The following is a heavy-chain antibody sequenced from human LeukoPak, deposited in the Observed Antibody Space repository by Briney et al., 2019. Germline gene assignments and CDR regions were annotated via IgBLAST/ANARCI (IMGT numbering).Heavy chain of an antibody. CDR2: ISGSGGST. J-gene: IGHJ4*02. V-gene: IGHV3-23*01. D-gene: IGHD3-10*01. CDR3: AKVRGSGSYYRRGYFDY. Sequence: GGSLRLSCAASGFTFSSHAMSWVRQAPGKGLEWVSAISGSGGSTYYADSVKGRFTISRDNSKNTLYLQMNSLRAEDTAVYYCAKVRGSGSYYRRGYFDYWGQGTLVTVSS. CDR1: GFTFSSHA.